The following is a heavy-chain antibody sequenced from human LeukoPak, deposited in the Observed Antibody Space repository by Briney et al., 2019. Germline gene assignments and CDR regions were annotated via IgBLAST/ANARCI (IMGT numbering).Heavy chain of an antibody. V-gene: IGHV4-59*01. J-gene: IGHJ4*02. D-gene: IGHD2-21*01. CDR2: IYFSGDA. CDR3: ARASGLAPAYYYFDY. CDR1: GGPISSYY. Sequence: SESLSLTCTVSGGPISSYYWSWIRQPPGKGREWIGSIYFSGDANCNPSLKSRVTMSVDMSKTRFSLRLSSVTAADTAVYYCARASGLAPAYYYFDYWGQGTLVTVSS.